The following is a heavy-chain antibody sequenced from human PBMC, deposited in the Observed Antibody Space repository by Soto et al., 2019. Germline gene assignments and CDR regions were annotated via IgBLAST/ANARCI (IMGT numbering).Heavy chain of an antibody. CDR3: ARISSSWNRHGNYGMDV. V-gene: IGHV3-13*01. Sequence: GGSLRLSCAASGFTFSSYDMHWVRQATGKGLEWVSAIGTAGDTYYPGSVKGRFTISRENAKNSLYLQMNSLRAEDTAVYYCARISSSWNRHGNYGMDVWGQGTTVTVSS. J-gene: IGHJ6*02. CDR2: IGTAGDT. D-gene: IGHD6-13*01. CDR1: GFTFSSYD.